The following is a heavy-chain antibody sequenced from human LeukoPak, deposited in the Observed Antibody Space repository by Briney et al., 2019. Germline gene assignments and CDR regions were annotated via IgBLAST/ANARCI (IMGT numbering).Heavy chain of an antibody. J-gene: IGHJ4*02. V-gene: IGHV1-8*01. CDR1: GYTFTSYD. CDR3: ARESIAVAGDPFDY. CDR2: MNPNSGNT. D-gene: IGHD6-19*01. Sequence: ASVKVSCKASGYTFTSYDINWVRQATGQGLEWMGWMNPNSGNTGYAQKFQGRVTMTRNTSISTAYTELSSLRSEDTAVYYCARESIAVAGDPFDYWGPGTLVTVSS.